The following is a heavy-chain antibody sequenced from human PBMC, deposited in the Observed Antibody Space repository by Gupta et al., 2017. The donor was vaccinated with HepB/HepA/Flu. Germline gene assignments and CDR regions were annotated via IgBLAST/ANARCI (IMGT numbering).Heavy chain of an antibody. CDR1: GFTFSDNP. Sequence: EVDLLESGGGLVQPGGSLRLSSAAAGFTFSDNPMNWVRQAPGKGLEWVSGIGSDMYAHYVDSVRGRFTISRDNSKNTLYLQMNGLRAEDTATYYCAKDLHFWSAMDVWGKGTTVTV. CDR2: IGSDMYA. J-gene: IGHJ6*03. D-gene: IGHD3-3*02. V-gene: IGHV3-23*01. CDR3: AKDLHFWSAMDV.